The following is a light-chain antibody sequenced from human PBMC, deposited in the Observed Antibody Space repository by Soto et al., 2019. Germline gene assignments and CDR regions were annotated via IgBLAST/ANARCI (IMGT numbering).Light chain of an antibody. J-gene: IGLJ2*01. Sequence: QSVLTQPPSMSGSPGQSITISCTGTSSDIGAYEHVSWYQQRPGRAPKVLIYDVRIRPSEVSNRFSGSKSGDTASLTISGLQAEDEAVYYCASKTTSSTVLFGGGTKVTVL. V-gene: IGLV2-14*03. CDR1: SSDIGAYEH. CDR3: ASKTTSSTVL. CDR2: DVR.